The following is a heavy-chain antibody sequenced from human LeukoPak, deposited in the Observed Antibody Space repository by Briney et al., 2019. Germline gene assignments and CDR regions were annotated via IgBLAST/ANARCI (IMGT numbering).Heavy chain of an antibody. D-gene: IGHD3-10*01. CDR3: ARVEYYYGSGTHGGMDV. V-gene: IGHV3-74*01. Sequence: PGGSLRLSCAASGFTFSSYWMHWVRQAPGKGLVLVSRINSDGSSASYADSVKGRFTISRDNAKNTLYLQMNSLRAEDTAVYYCARVEYYYGSGTHGGMDVWGQGTTVTVSS. CDR1: GFTFSSYW. CDR2: INSDGSSA. J-gene: IGHJ6*02.